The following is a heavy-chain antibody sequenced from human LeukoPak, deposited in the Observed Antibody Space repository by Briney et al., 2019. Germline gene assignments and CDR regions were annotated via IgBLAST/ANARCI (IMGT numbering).Heavy chain of an antibody. CDR2: ISGNGGST. J-gene: IGHJ6*02. D-gene: IGHD2-2*02. V-gene: IGHV3-64D*06. Sequence: PGGSLRLSCSASGFTFSSNSMHWVRQAPGKGLEYVSAISGNGGSTYYVDSVKGRFTISRDNSKNTLYLQMSSLRAEDTAVYYCARPQDSVVVAPAIKWVPPLYYYFYGMDVWGQGTTVTVSS. CDR3: ARPQDSVVVAPAIKWVPPLYYYFYGMDV. CDR1: GFTFSSNS.